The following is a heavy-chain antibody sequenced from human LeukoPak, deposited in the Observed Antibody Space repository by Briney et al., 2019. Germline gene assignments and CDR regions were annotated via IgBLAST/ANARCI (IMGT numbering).Heavy chain of an antibody. D-gene: IGHD3-22*01. V-gene: IGHV4-34*01. CDR2: INHSGST. J-gene: IGHJ6*03. CDR3: ARRLYYYESSSYFHQYYYYYYMDV. CDR1: GGSFSGYY. Sequence: SETLSLTCAVYGGSFSGYYWSWIRQPPGKGLEWIGEINHSGSTNYNPSLKSRVTISVDSSKDQFSLKVNSVTAADTAVYYCARRLYYYESSSYFHQYYYYYYMDVWGRGTTVTVSS.